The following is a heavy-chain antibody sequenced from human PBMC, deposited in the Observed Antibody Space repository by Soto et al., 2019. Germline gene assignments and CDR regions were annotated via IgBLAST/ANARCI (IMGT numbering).Heavy chain of an antibody. Sequence: QVQLVQSGAEVKKPGSSVKVSCKASGGTFSSYAISWVRQAPGQGLEWMGGIIPIFGTANYAQKFQGRVTITADESMSTAYMELSSLRSEDTAVYYCASLWGSSGYFYGGWFDPWGQGTLVTVSS. CDR3: ASLWGSSGYFYGGWFDP. D-gene: IGHD3-22*01. J-gene: IGHJ5*02. V-gene: IGHV1-69*01. CDR2: IIPIFGTA. CDR1: GGTFSSYA.